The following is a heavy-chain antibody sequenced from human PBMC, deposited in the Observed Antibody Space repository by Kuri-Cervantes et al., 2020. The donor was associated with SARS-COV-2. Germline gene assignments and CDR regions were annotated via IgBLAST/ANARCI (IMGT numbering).Heavy chain of an antibody. D-gene: IGHD5-24*01. J-gene: IGHJ4*02. CDR1: GFTFSSYA. Sequence: GGSLRLSCAASGFTFSSYAMGWVRQAPGKGLEWVTAISGSGGSTYYADSVKGRFTISRDNSKNTLYLQMNSLRAEDTAVYYCAKDPGDGYFDYWGQGTLVTVSS. CDR3: AKDPGDGYFDY. V-gene: IGHV3-23*01. CDR2: ISGSGGST.